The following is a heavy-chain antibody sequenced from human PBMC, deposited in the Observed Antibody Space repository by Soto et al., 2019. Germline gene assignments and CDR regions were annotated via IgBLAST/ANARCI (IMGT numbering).Heavy chain of an antibody. D-gene: IGHD5-18*01. CDR1: GFTFTTYG. CDR2: ISYDGSNK. J-gene: IGHJ4*02. Sequence: GGSLRLSCGASGFTFTTYGMHWVRQAPGKGLEWVAAISYDGSNKDYSDSVKGRFTISRDNSKDTLYLQMNSLRPDDTAVYFCARGTYVDTSIDIDYWGQGTQVTVSS. V-gene: IGHV3-30*03. CDR3: ARGTYVDTSIDIDY.